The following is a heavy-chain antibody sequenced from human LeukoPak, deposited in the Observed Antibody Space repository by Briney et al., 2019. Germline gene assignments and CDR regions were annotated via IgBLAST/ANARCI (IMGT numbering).Heavy chain of an antibody. D-gene: IGHD2-2*01. Sequence: PGGSLRLSCEASGFTFSSYGMSWVRQAPGKGLEWVSAISGSGGSTYYADSVKGRFTISRDNSKNTLYLQMNSLRAEDTAVYYCAKDRKDIVVVPAASWSWFDPWGQGTLVTVSS. V-gene: IGHV3-23*01. J-gene: IGHJ5*02. CDR1: GFTFSSYG. CDR2: ISGSGGST. CDR3: AKDRKDIVVVPAASWSWFDP.